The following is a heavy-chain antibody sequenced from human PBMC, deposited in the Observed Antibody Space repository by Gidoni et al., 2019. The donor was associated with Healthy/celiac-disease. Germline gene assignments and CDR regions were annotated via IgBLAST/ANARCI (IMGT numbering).Heavy chain of an antibody. D-gene: IGHD4-17*01. CDR3: ARDYGGNVDAYYYYGMDV. V-gene: IGHV1-69*06. J-gene: IGHJ6*02. Sequence: QVQLVQSGAEVKKPGSSVKVSCKASGGTFSSYAISWVRQAPGQGLEWMGGIIPIFGTAKYAQKLQGRVTITADKSTSTAYMELSSLRSEETAVYYCARDYGGNVDAYYYYGMDVWGQGTTVTVSS. CDR2: IIPIFGTA. CDR1: GGTFSSYA.